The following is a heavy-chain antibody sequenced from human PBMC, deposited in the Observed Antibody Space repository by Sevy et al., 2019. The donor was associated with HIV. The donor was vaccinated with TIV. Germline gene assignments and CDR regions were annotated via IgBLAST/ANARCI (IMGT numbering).Heavy chain of an antibody. V-gene: IGHV3-30*04. CDR1: GFTFGNHA. D-gene: IGHD2-8*01. J-gene: IGHJ4*01. CDR3: ARDHCTDGVCFRSGYFDY. Sequence: GGSLRLSCAASGFTFGNHAIHWVRQAPGKGLEWVAIISFDGRNEHYAGSVKGRFTISRDNSKKTVNLQMTNLRSEDAAVYYCARDHCTDGVCFRSGYFDYWGQGTLVTVSS. CDR2: ISFDGRNE.